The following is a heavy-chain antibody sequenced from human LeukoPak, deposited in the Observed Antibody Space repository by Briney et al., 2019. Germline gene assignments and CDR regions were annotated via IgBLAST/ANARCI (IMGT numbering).Heavy chain of an antibody. CDR3: ARPPSGYCSGGSCYNGYFQH. V-gene: IGHV1-8*01. Sequence: ASVKVSCKASGYPFNNYDINWVRQATGQGLEWMGWMNPHSGKTGYAQNFQGRVTMTRDTSISTAYMELSNLRSEDTAVYYCARPPSGYCSGGSCYNGYFQHWGQGTLVTVSS. D-gene: IGHD2-15*01. CDR1: GYPFNNYD. CDR2: MNPHSGKT. J-gene: IGHJ1*01.